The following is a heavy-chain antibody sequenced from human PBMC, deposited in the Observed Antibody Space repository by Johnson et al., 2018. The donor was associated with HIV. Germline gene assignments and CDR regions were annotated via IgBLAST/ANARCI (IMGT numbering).Heavy chain of an antibody. CDR2: ISYDGSNK. D-gene: IGHD3-10*01. J-gene: IGHJ3*02. Sequence: VQLVESGGVVVQPGGSLRLSCAASGFTFSSYWMSWVRQAPGKGLEWVAVISYDGSNKYYADSVKGRFTISRDNSKNTLYLQMNSLRAEDTAVYYCAKLPGGQEAAFDIWGQGTMVTVSS. V-gene: IGHV3-30*18. CDR1: GFTFSSYW. CDR3: AKLPGGQEAAFDI.